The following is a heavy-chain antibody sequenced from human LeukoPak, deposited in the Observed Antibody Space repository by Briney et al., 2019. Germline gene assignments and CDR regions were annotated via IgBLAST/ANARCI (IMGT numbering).Heavy chain of an antibody. J-gene: IGHJ4*02. CDR1: GGSFSGYY. Sequence: PSETLSPTCAVYGGSFSGYYWSWIRQPPGKGLEWIGEINHSGSTNYNPSLKSRVTISVDTSKNQFSLKLSSVTAADTAVYYCARGNPHSSGYSYVDYWGQGTLVTVSS. CDR3: ARGNPHSSGYSYVDY. CDR2: INHSGST. D-gene: IGHD5-18*01. V-gene: IGHV4-34*01.